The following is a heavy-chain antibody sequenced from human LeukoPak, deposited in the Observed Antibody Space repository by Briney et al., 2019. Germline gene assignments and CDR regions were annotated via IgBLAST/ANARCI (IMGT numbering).Heavy chain of an antibody. J-gene: IGHJ4*02. D-gene: IGHD6-13*01. Sequence: ASVKVSCKASGYTFTSYYMHWVRQAPGQGLEWMGIINPSGSSTSYAQKFQGRVTMTRDMSTSTVYMELSSLRSEDTAVYYCARDLAAAGRDYWGQGTLVTVSS. CDR1: GYTFTSYY. CDR2: INPSGSST. CDR3: ARDLAAAGRDY. V-gene: IGHV1-46*01.